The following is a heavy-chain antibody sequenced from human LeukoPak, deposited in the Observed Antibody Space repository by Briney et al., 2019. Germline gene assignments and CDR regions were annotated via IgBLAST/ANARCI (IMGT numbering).Heavy chain of an antibody. CDR1: GYTFTSYG. J-gene: IGHJ4*02. D-gene: IGHD2-15*01. V-gene: IGHV1-18*01. CDR2: ISAYNGNT. Sequence: ASVKVSCKASGYTFTSYGISWVRQAPGQGLEWMGWISAYNGNTNYAQRLQGRVTMTTDTSTSTAYMELRSLRSDDTAVYYCAGVCSGGSCYSDYFDYWGQGTLVTVSS. CDR3: AGVCSGGSCYSDYFDY.